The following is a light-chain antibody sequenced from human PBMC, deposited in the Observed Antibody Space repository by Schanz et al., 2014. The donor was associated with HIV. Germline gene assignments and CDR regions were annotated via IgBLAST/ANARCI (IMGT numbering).Light chain of an antibody. CDR3: CSYTTTSTYV. V-gene: IGLV2-14*03. CDR2: DVS. CDR1: SSDVGSYDL. J-gene: IGLJ1*01. Sequence: QSVLTQPASVSGSPGQSITISCTGTSSDVGSYDLVSWYQQHPGRAPKLMIYDVSNRPSGVSSRFSGSKSGNTASLTISGLQAEDQADYYCCSYTTTSTYVFGAGTKLPVL.